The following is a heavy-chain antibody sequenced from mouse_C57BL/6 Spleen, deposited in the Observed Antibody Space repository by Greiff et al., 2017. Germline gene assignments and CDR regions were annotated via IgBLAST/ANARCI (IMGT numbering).Heavy chain of an antibody. V-gene: IGHV1-69*01. J-gene: IGHJ2*01. D-gene: IGHD1-1*02. CDR2: IDPSDSYT. Sequence: VQLQQPGAELVMPGASVKLSCKASGYTFTSYWMHWVKQRPGQGLEWIGEIDPSDSYTNYNQKFKGKSTLTVDKSSSTAYMQLSSLTSEDSAVYYCARRVLWYFDYWGQGTTLTVSS. CDR1: GYTFTSYW. CDR3: ARRVLWYFDY.